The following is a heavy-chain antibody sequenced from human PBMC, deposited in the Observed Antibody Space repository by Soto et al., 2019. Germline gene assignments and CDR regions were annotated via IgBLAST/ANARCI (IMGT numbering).Heavy chain of an antibody. CDR2: IWYDGSNQ. J-gene: IGHJ5*02. V-gene: IGHV3-33*06. CDR1: GFTFSSFA. Sequence: QVQLVESGGGVVQPGRSLRLSCAASGFTFSSFAMHWVRQAPGKGLEWVAVIWYDGSNQEYADSVKGRFTISRDNSKKTLDLQMNSLRDEDTAVYHCAKAGAYCSGGSCYGHNWLDPWGQGTLVTVSS. CDR3: AKAGAYCSGGSCYGHNWLDP. D-gene: IGHD2-15*01.